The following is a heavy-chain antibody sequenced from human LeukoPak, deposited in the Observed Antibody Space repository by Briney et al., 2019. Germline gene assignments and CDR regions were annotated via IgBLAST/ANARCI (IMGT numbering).Heavy chain of an antibody. Sequence: ASVKVSCKASGYTFTGYYMHWVRQAPGQGLEWMGWISAYNGNTNYAQKLQGRVTMTTDTSTSTAYMELRSLRSDDTAVYYCARVELAGGFDYWGQGTLVTVSS. CDR1: GYTFTGYY. V-gene: IGHV1-18*04. D-gene: IGHD1-26*01. CDR3: ARVELAGGFDY. J-gene: IGHJ4*02. CDR2: ISAYNGNT.